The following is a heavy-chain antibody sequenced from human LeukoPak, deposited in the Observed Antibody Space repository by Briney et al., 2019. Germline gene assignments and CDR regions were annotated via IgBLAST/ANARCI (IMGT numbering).Heavy chain of an antibody. CDR1: GFTFDDHG. D-gene: IGHD3-3*01. V-gene: IGHV3-9*01. CDR3: AKDTGRPTDAITMEDNAFDI. Sequence: PGRSLRLSCAASGFTFDDHGMHWVRQAPGKGLEWVSGISWSSGIIGYADSVKGRFTISRDNAKNSLYLQMDSLRAEDTALYYYAKDTGRPTDAITMEDNAFDIWGQGTMVTVSS. J-gene: IGHJ3*02. CDR2: ISWSSGII.